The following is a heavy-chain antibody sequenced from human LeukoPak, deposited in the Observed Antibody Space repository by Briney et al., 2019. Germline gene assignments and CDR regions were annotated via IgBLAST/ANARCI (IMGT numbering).Heavy chain of an antibody. CDR3: ARGLGIVDTSAHRFHFNGLDV. V-gene: IGHV2-5*02. CDR1: GFSLSTSGVT. Sequence: SGPALVKPTQTLTLTCTFSGFSLSTSGVTVGWIRQPPGKALEWLTLIYWDDDKLYSPSLKSRLTITKDTSKNQVVLTMTNMDPVDTATYYCARGLGIVDTSAHRFHFNGLDVWGKGTTVTVSS. J-gene: IGHJ6*04. CDR2: IYWDDDK. D-gene: IGHD5-18*01.